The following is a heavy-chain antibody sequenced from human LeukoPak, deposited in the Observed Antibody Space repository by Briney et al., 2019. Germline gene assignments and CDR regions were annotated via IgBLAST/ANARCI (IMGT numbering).Heavy chain of an antibody. CDR2: IYSSGSA. CDR1: GGSINNFY. CDR3: ARRGSTWYDY. D-gene: IGHD6-13*01. V-gene: IGHV4-4*07. Sequence: PSETLSLTCTVSGGSINNFYWSWMRQPAGKGLEWIGCIYSSGSADYNPSLKSRVTMSVDTSKNQFSLKLNSVTAADTAVYYCARRGSTWYDYWGQGTLVTVSS. J-gene: IGHJ4*02.